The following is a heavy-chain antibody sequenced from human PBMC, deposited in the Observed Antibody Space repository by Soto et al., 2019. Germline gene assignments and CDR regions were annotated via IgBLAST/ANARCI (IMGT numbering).Heavy chain of an antibody. CDR3: ARDYDNGDASDH. V-gene: IGHV3-23*01. CDR2: ISGRGSTT. D-gene: IGHD4-17*01. J-gene: IGHJ4*02. Sequence: GGSLRLSCAASGFTFSNYAMNWVRQAPGKGLEWVSAISGRGSTTYYADSVKGRFTVSRDISKNALYLQLNSLRAEDTAVYYCARDYDNGDASDHWGQGTRVTVSS. CDR1: GFTFSNYA.